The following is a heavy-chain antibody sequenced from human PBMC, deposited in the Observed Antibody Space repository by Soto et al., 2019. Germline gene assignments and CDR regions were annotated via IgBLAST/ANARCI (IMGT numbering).Heavy chain of an antibody. D-gene: IGHD6-25*01. CDR3: AKEAATLNWFDP. CDR1: GFTFSSYS. J-gene: IGHJ5*02. Sequence: EVQLVESGGGLVQPGGSLRLSCAASGFTFSSYSMNWVRQAPGKGLEWVSYISSSSSNIYYADSVKGRFTISRDNAKNSLYRQMNSLRAEDTAVYYCAKEAATLNWFDPWGQGTLVTVSS. CDR2: ISSSSSNI. V-gene: IGHV3-48*01.